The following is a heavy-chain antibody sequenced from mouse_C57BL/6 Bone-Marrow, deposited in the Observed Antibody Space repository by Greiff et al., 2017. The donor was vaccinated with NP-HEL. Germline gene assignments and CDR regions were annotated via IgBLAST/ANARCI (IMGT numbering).Heavy chain of an antibody. D-gene: IGHD1-1*01. CDR3: TYYYAWFAY. CDR2: IEPENGDT. V-gene: IGHV14-4*01. J-gene: IGHJ3*01. CDR1: GFNIKDDY. Sequence: EVQLQQSGAELVRPGASVKLSCTASGFNIKDDYMHWVKQRPEQGLEWIGWIEPENGDTEYASKFQGKATITADTSSNTAYLQLSSLTSEDTAVYYCTYYYAWFAYWGQGTLVTVSA.